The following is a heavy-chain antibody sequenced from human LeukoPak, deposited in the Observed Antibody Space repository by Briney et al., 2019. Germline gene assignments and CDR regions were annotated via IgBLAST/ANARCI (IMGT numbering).Heavy chain of an antibody. Sequence: SETLSLTCAVYGGSFSGYYWSWIRQPPGKGLEWIGYIYYSGSTYYNPSLKSRVTISVDTYKNQFSLKLSSVTAADTAVYYCAREDLDIGRNWFDPWGQGTLVTVSS. CDR1: GGSFSGYY. V-gene: IGHV4-30-4*01. J-gene: IGHJ5*02. CDR3: AREDLDIGRNWFDP. CDR2: IYYSGST. D-gene: IGHD2-2*03.